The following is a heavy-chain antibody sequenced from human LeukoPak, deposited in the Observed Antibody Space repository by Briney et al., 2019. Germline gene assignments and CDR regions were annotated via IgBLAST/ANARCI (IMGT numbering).Heavy chain of an antibody. V-gene: IGHV3-30*04. CDR3: ARDSLVWTSGSGYYYYYYMDV. D-gene: IGHD3-10*01. CDR2: ISYDGSNK. Sequence: PGRSLRLSCAASGFTFSSYSMHWVRQAPGKGREGVAVISYDGSNKYYADSVNGRFTISRDNSKNTLYLQMNSLRAEDTAVSYCARDSLVWTSGSGYYYYYYMDVWGQGTTVTVSS. J-gene: IGHJ6*03. CDR1: GFTFSSYS.